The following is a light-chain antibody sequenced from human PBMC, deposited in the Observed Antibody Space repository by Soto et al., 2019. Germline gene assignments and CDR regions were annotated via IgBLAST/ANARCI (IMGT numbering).Light chain of an antibody. CDR2: DAS. V-gene: IGKV3-11*01. J-gene: IGKJ3*01. Sequence: EIVLTQSPATLSLSPGERATLSCRASQSVSSYLAWYQQKPGQAPRLLIYDASNRATGIPARFSGSGSGTDFTLHISSLEPEDFAVYYCQQRSNWPRITFGPGTKVDIK. CDR3: QQRSNWPRIT. CDR1: QSVSSY.